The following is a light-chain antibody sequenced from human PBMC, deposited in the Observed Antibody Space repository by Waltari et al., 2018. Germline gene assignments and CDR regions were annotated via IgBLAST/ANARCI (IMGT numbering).Light chain of an antibody. J-gene: IGLJ2*01. CDR2: KDS. CDR1: ALPKQY. CDR3: QSADSSGTYVV. Sequence: SYELTQPPSVSVSPGQTARITCSGDALPKQYAYWYQQKPGQAPVLVIYKDSDRPSGIPERFSGSSSETTVTLTISGVQAEDEADYYCQSADSSGTYVVFGGGTKLTVL. V-gene: IGLV3-25*03.